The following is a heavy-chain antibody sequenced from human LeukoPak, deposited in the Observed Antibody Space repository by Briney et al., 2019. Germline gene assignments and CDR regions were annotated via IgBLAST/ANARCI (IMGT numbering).Heavy chain of an antibody. Sequence: GGSLRLSCAASGFTFSSYAMHWVRQAPGKGLEWVAVISYDGSNKYYADSVKGRFTISRDNSKNTLYLQMNSLRAEDTAVYYCAKWEDYYDSSGYYYGGPDYWGQGTLVTVSS. D-gene: IGHD3-22*01. CDR2: ISYDGSNK. CDR1: GFTFSSYA. CDR3: AKWEDYYDSSGYYYGGPDY. V-gene: IGHV3-30*18. J-gene: IGHJ4*02.